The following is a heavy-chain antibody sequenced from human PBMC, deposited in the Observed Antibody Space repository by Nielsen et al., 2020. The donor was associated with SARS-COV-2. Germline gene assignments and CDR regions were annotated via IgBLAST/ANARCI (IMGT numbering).Heavy chain of an antibody. J-gene: IGHJ4*02. CDR1: GFTFSSYV. Sequence: GGSLRLSCAASGFTFSSYVMNWVRQAPGKGLEWVSVISGGGYNTFYADSVKGRFTISRDNSKNTLYLQMNSLRAEDTAVYYCAKKSSSGWYSEYYFDHWGQGTLVTVSS. CDR2: ISGGGYNT. V-gene: IGHV3-23*01. CDR3: AKKSSSGWYSEYYFDH. D-gene: IGHD6-19*01.